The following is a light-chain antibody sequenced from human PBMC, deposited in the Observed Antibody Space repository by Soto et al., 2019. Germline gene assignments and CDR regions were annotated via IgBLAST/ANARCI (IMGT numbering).Light chain of an antibody. CDR2: KES. J-gene: IGKJ1*01. CDR3: QKYNSYSWK. Sequence: DIQMTHSPSTLSASVEEIVTITCRASQSISSWLAWYKQKPGKAPKLLIYKESSLESGVPSRFSGSGSGKEFTLTIRSLQTDDFETYYCQKYNSYSWKFGKGNKVDIK. V-gene: IGKV1-5*03. CDR1: QSISSW.